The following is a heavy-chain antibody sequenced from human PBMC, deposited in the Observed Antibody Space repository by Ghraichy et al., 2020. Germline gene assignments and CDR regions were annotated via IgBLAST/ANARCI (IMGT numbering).Heavy chain of an antibody. CDR3: ARSNGWSDY. CDR2: IYHSGTT. D-gene: IGHD2-8*01. Sequence: SETLSLTCTVSGGSISGYYWSWIRQPPGKGLEWIGYIYHSGTTNYNPSLKSRVTISVDTSKNQFSLNLSSVTAADTAVYYCARSNGWSDYWGQGTRVTVS. V-gene: IGHV4-59*08. J-gene: IGHJ4*02. CDR1: GGSISGYY.